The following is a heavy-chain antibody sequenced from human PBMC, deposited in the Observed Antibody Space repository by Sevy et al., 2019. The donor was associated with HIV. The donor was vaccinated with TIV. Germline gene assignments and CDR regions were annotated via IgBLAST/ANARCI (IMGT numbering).Heavy chain of an antibody. V-gene: IGHV3-15*01. Sequence: GGSLRLSCAASGFTFNYAWMSWVRQAPAKGLEWVGRIKSKTDGGTADYAAHVKGRFTISRDDSENTLYLQTNSLKTEDTAVYYCAAVVKNDFWDGHVNYYGLDVWGQGTTVTVSS. CDR2: IKSKTDGGTA. D-gene: IGHD3-3*01. J-gene: IGHJ6*02. CDR1: GFTFNYAW. CDR3: AAVVKNDFWDGHVNYYGLDV.